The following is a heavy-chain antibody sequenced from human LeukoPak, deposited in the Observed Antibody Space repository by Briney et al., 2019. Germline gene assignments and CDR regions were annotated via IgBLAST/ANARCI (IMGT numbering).Heavy chain of an antibody. Sequence: GGSLRLSCAASGFTFSSYGMHWVRQAPGKGLEWVAVISYDGSNKYYADSVKGRFIISRDNSKNTLYLQMNSLRAEDTAVHYCARYSYGPPYYYGMDVWGKGTTVTVSS. D-gene: IGHD5-18*01. J-gene: IGHJ6*04. CDR3: ARYSYGPPYYYGMDV. V-gene: IGHV3-30*03. CDR2: ISYDGSNK. CDR1: GFTFSSYG.